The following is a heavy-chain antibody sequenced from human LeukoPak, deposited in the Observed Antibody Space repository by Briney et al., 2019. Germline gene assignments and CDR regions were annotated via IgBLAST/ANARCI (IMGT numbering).Heavy chain of an antibody. CDR2: ICYSGST. J-gene: IGHJ4*02. CDR3: ARELLWFGERYFDY. V-gene: IGHV4-59*01. D-gene: IGHD3-10*01. CDR1: GGSINSYY. Sequence: PSETLSLTCTVSGGSINSYYWSWIRQPPGKGREWVGYICYSGSTNYNPSLKSRVTIPVDTSKNQYSLKLSSVTAADTAVYYSARELLWFGERYFDYWGQGTLVTVSS.